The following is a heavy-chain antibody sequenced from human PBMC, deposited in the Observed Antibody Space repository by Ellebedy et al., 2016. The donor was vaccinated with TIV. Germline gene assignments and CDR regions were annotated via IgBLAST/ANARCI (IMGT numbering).Heavy chain of an antibody. Sequence: ASVKVSCXASGYTFTGYYMHWVRQAPGQGLEWMGWINPNSGGTNYAQKFQGRVTMTRDTSISTAYMELSRLRSDDTAVYYCASAIVGATPPFDIWGQGTMVTVSS. CDR3: ASAIVGATPPFDI. CDR1: GYTFTGYY. D-gene: IGHD1-26*01. V-gene: IGHV1-2*02. J-gene: IGHJ3*02. CDR2: INPNSGGT.